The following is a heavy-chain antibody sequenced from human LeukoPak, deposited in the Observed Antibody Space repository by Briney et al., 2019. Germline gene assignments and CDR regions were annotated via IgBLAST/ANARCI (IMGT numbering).Heavy chain of an antibody. J-gene: IGHJ4*02. D-gene: IGHD1-14*01. CDR2: INEDGSEK. Sequence: GGSLRLSCAASGFSFCNYWMKWVRQAPVKGLEWVANINEDGSEKYYVDSVRGRFTISRDNAKNSLYLQMNSLRTEDTAVYYCARGGVRRGYYDYWGQGTLVTVS. V-gene: IGHV3-7*01. CDR1: GFSFCNYW. CDR3: ARGGVRRGYYDY.